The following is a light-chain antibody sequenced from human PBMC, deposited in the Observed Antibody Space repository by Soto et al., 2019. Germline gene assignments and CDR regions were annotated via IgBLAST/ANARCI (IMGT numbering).Light chain of an antibody. Sequence: DVVVTQSPLSLSVTLGQPASISCRSSQSLVYSDGDTYLSWFQQRPGQSPRRLIYKVSNRDSGVPDRVNGSGSGTDFTLKISRVEAEDVGLYYCMHGTQWPWTFGQGTKVGIK. V-gene: IGKV2-30*01. CDR3: MHGTQWPWT. J-gene: IGKJ1*01. CDR1: QSLVYSDGDTY. CDR2: KVS.